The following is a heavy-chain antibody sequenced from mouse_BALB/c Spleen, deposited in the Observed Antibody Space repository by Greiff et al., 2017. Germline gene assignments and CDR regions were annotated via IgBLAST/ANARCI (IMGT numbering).Heavy chain of an antibody. D-gene: IGHD2-4*01. CDR3: ARGNYDYFAY. CDR1: GFTFSSYA. CDR2: ISSGGST. J-gene: IGHJ3*01. Sequence: DVHLVESGGGLVKPGGSLKLSCAASGFTFSSYAMSWVRQTPEKRLEWVASISSGGSTYYPDSVKGRFTISRDNARNILYLQMSSLRSEDTAMYYCARGNYDYFAYWGQGTLVTVSA. V-gene: IGHV5-6-5*01.